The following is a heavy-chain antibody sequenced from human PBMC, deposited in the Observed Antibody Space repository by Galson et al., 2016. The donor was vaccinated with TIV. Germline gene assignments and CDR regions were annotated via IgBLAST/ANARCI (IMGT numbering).Heavy chain of an antibody. D-gene: IGHD5-12*01. V-gene: IGHV1-18*01. J-gene: IGHJ6*03. CDR3: ARDKSGYDTVDHFYYYMDV. CDR1: GYSFTSYG. CDR2: ISTNNGDR. Sequence: SVKVSCKASGYSFTSYGISWVRQAPGQGPEWMGWISTNNGDRKYVQKFQARVIMTTDTSTTTAFMELRSLKSDDTAVYYCARDKSGYDTVDHFYYYMDVWGKGTTVTVSS.